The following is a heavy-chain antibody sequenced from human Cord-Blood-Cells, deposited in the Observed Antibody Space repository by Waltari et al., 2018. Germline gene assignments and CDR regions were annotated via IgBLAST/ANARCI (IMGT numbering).Heavy chain of an antibody. J-gene: IGHJ5*02. CDR3: AGVKGRGWELPGDP. Sequence: QVQLVQSGAEVKKPGASVKVSCKASGYTFTSYDINWVRQATGQGLEWRGWKNPNGGNTGCAQKSQCRVTITRNTPISTAYMELGSLRSEDTAVYYWAGVKGRGWELPGDPGGQGTLVTVSS. CDR2: KNPNGGNT. D-gene: IGHD1-26*01. CDR1: GYTFTSYD. V-gene: IGHV1-8*01.